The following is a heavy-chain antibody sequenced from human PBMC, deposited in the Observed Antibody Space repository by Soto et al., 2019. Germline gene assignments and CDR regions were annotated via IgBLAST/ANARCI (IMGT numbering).Heavy chain of an antibody. J-gene: IGHJ4*02. V-gene: IGHV1-69*01. CDR3: ARPSGGRIRYLEPFNY. CDR1: GDTFTKYA. Sequence: QVQLVQSGAEVRKPGSSVKVSCKAYGDTFTKYAITWVRQAPGQGLEWVGGLIPVFGTANYAHKFQGRVTITADESTSMVYMELSSLRSEDTAVYYCARPSGGRIRYLEPFNYWGQGTQLTVSS. CDR2: LIPVFGTA. D-gene: IGHD3-3*01.